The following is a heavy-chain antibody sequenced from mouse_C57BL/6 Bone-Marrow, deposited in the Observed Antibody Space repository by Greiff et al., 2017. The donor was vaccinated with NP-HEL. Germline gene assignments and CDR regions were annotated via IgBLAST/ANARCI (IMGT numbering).Heavy chain of an antibody. CDR1: GYTFTNYW. V-gene: IGHV1-63*01. CDR2: IYPGGGYT. CDR3: ARIGSYYSNYGGFAY. D-gene: IGHD2-5*01. J-gene: IGHJ3*01. Sequence: QVQLQQSGAELVRPGTSVKMSCKASGYTFTNYWIGWAKQRPGHGLEWIGDIYPGGGYTNYNEKFKGKATLTADKSSSTAYMQFSSLTSEDSAIYYCARIGSYYSNYGGFAYWGQGTLVTVSA.